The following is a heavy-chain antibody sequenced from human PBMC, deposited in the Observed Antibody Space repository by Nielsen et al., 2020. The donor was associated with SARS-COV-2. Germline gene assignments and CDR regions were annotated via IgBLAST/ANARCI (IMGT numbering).Heavy chain of an antibody. CDR1: GFTFSSYG. V-gene: IGHV3-30*03. D-gene: IGHD4-11*01. CDR3: ARGDFVTTYYFDY. CDR2: ISYDGSNK. Sequence: GESLKISCAASGFTFSSYGMHWVRQAPGKGLEWVAVISYDGSNKYYADSVKGRFTISRDNSKNTLYLQMNSLRAEDTAVYYCARGDFVTTYYFDYWGQGTLVTVSS. J-gene: IGHJ4*02.